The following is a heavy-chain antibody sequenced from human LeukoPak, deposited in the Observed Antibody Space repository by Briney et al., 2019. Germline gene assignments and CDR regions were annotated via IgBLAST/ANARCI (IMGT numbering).Heavy chain of an antibody. V-gene: IGHV5-51*01. CDR3: AREGTGYSSGWYPGY. Sequence: GESLKISCKGSGYSFTSYWIGWVRQMPGKGLEWMGIIYPGDSDTRYSPSFQGQVTISADKSISTAYLQWSSLKASDTAMYYCAREGTGYSSGWYPGYWGQGTLVTVSS. CDR1: GYSFTSYW. J-gene: IGHJ4*02. CDR2: IYPGDSDT. D-gene: IGHD6-19*01.